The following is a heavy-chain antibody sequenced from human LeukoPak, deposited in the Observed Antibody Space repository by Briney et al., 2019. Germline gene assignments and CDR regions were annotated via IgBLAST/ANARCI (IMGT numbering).Heavy chain of an antibody. CDR1: GYTFTSYY. J-gene: IGHJ5*02. Sequence: ASVKVSCKASGYTFTSYYMHWVRQAPGQGLEWLGLINPSGSTTLYAQKFQGRITMTRDMSTTTDYMELSSLRSDDTAVYYCARDNSVGDVAWWFDPWGQGTLVTVSS. D-gene: IGHD1-26*01. V-gene: IGHV1-46*01. CDR2: INPSGSTT. CDR3: ARDNSVGDVAWWFDP.